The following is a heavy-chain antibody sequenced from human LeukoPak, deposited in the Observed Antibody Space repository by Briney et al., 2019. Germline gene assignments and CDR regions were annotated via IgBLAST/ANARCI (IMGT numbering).Heavy chain of an antibody. Sequence: TGGSLRLSCAASGFTFSSYAMSWVRLAPGKGLEWVSAISGSGGSTYYADSVKGRFTISRDNSKNTLYLQMNSLRAEDTAVYYCAKDLLVYGSGSCLDYWGQGTLVTVSS. D-gene: IGHD3-10*01. J-gene: IGHJ4*02. CDR2: ISGSGGST. V-gene: IGHV3-23*01. CDR3: AKDLLVYGSGSCLDY. CDR1: GFTFSSYA.